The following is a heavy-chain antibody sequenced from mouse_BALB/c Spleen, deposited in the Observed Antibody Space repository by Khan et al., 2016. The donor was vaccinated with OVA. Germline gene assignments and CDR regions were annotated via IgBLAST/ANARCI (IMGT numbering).Heavy chain of an antibody. CDR2: ISGDSSTI. D-gene: IGHD1-1*01. Sequence: EVELVESGGGLVQPGGSRKLSCVASGFTFSSFGMHWVRQAPEKGLEWVAYISGDSSTIYYTDTVKGRFTITRDNPKNTLFLQMTSLRSEDMAMYYCARAYLYGYYFDQWGQGTTLTVSS. CDR1: GFTFSSFG. V-gene: IGHV5-17*02. J-gene: IGHJ2*01. CDR3: ARAYLYGYYFDQ.